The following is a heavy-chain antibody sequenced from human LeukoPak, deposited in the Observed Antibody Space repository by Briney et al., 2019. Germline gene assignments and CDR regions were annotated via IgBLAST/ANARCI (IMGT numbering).Heavy chain of an antibody. V-gene: IGHV3-30*02. Sequence: WGSLRLSCAASGFTFSSYGMHWVRQAPGKGLEWVAFIRYDGSNKYYADSVKGRFTISRDNSKNTLYLQMNSLRAEDTAVYYCAKDEAPGYDSSGYYDWGQGTLVTVSS. J-gene: IGHJ4*02. CDR3: AKDEAPGYDSSGYYD. D-gene: IGHD3-22*01. CDR2: IRYDGSNK. CDR1: GFTFSSYG.